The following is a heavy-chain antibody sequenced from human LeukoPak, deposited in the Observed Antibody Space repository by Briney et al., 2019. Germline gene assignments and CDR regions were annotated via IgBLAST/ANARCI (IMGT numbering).Heavy chain of an antibody. J-gene: IGHJ4*02. CDR3: ARQLSFSAVQGY. CDR2: IYHSGST. V-gene: IGHV4-38-2*01. D-gene: IGHD2/OR15-2a*01. CDR1: GYSISSGYY. Sequence: PSETLSLTCAVSGYSISSGYYWGWIRQRPGKGLEWIGSIYHSGSTYYNPSLKSRVTISVDTSKNQFSLKMSSVTAADTAVYYCARQLSFSAVQGYWGQGTLVTVSS.